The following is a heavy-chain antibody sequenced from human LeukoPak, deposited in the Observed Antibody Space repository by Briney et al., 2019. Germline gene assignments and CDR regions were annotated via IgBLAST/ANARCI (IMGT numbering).Heavy chain of an antibody. V-gene: IGHV3-9*01. Sequence: PGGSLRLSCAASGFTFDDYAMHWVRQAPGKGLEWVSGISWNSGSIGYADSVKGRFTISRDNAKNSLYLQMNSLRAEDTALYHCARATKRYDSSVNDAFDIWGQGTMVTVSS. D-gene: IGHD3-22*01. CDR3: ARATKRYDSSVNDAFDI. J-gene: IGHJ3*02. CDR2: ISWNSGSI. CDR1: GFTFDDYA.